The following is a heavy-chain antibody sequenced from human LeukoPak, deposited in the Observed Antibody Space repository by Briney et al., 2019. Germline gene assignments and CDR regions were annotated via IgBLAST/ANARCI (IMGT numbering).Heavy chain of an antibody. CDR1: GDSLSSNSAA. V-gene: IGHV6-1*01. Sequence: QTLSLTRAISGDSLSSNSAAWHWIRQSPSRGLEWLGRTYYRSKWYNDYAGSVKSRINITPDTSENRFSLQLNSVTPEDTAVYYCARGYGYYFDYWGQGTLVTVSS. D-gene: IGHD5-18*01. CDR2: TYYRSKWYN. J-gene: IGHJ4*02. CDR3: ARGYGYYFDY.